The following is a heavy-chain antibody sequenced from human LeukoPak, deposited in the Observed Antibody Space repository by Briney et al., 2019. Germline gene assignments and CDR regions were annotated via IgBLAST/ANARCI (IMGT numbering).Heavy chain of an antibody. CDR2: VSAYNGNT. V-gene: IGHV1-18*01. CDR1: GYTFTSYG. CDR3: ARVTVAATQRSFDY. J-gene: IGHJ4*02. D-gene: IGHD2-15*01. Sequence: RRASVKVSCKASGYTFTSYGISWVRQAPGQGLEWMGWVSAYNGNTNYAQKLQGRVTMTTDTSTSTAYMELRSLRSDDTAVYYCARVTVAATQRSFDYWGQGTLVTVSS.